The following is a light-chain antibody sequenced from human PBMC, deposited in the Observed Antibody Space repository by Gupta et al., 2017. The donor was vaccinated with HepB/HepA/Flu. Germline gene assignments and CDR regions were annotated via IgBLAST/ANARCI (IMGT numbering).Light chain of an antibody. CDR2: GAS. J-gene: IGKJ5*01. Sequence: VLTQSPGTLSLSPGERATLSCRASQSVSSSYLAWYQQKPGQAPRLLIYGASSRATGIPDRFRGSGCGTDCTLTISRREPEDFAVYYCQQKGRSPPINLGQGTRLEMK. CDR3: QQKGRSPPIN. V-gene: IGKV3-20*01. CDR1: QSVSSSY.